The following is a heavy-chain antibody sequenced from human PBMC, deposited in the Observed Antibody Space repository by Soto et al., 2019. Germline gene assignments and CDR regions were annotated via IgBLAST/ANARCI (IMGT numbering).Heavy chain of an antibody. J-gene: IGHJ3*02. V-gene: IGHV3-74*01. Sequence: GGSLRLSWAAAGCNFSSYWRHWVRQAPGKGLVWVSRINSDGSSTSYADSVKGRFTISRDNAKNTLYLQMNSLRAEDTAVYYCARDLRMMTTVVTLADDAFDIWGQGTMVTVSS. D-gene: IGHD4-17*01. CDR3: ARDLRMMTTVVTLADDAFDI. CDR2: INSDGSST. CDR1: GCNFSSYW.